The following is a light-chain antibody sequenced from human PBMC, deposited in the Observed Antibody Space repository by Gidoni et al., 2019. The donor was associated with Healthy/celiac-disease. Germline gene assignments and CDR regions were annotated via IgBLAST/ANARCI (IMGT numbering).Light chain of an antibody. CDR2: AAS. Sequence: DIQMTQSPSSLSASVGVRVTITCRASQSISSYLNWYQQKPGKAPKLLIYAASSLQSGVPSRFSGSGSGTDFTLTISSLQPEDFATYYCQQSYSTPRDTFXQXTKLEIK. J-gene: IGKJ2*01. CDR1: QSISSY. V-gene: IGKV1-39*01. CDR3: QQSYSTPRDT.